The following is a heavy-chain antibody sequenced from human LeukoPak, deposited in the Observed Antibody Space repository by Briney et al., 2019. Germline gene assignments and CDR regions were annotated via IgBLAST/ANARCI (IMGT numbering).Heavy chain of an antibody. D-gene: IGHD4-17*01. CDR3: ARMRGYGDYVGFYYYYYGMDV. CDR2: ISGSGGTT. V-gene: IGHV3-23*01. J-gene: IGHJ6*02. CDR1: GITLSNYG. Sequence: PGGSLRLSCAVSGITLSNYGMSWVRQTPGKGLEWVAGISGSGGTTSYADSVKGRFTISRDNSKNTLYLQMNSLRAEDTAVYYCARMRGYGDYVGFYYYYYGMDVWGQGTTVTVSS.